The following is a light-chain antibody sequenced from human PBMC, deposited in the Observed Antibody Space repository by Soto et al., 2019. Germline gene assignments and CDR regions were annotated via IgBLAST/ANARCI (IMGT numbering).Light chain of an antibody. V-gene: IGLV2-23*02. CDR3: CSYAGTRTYV. CDR1: SRDFSDHNH. J-gene: IGLJ1*01. Sequence: QSVLTQPASVSGSPGQSITISCTGTSRDFSDHNHVPWYQHHPGKAPKLIIYEVSNRPSGVSNRFSGSKSGNTASLTISGLQAEDEADYYCCSYAGTRTYVFGTGTKVTVL. CDR2: EVS.